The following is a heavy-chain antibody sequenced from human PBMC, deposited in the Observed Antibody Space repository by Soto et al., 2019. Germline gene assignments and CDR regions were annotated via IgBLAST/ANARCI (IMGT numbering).Heavy chain of an antibody. CDR2: IHSSGTT. CDR1: GGSITNLY. D-gene: IGHD2-2*01. CDR3: ARSAESHQYQNGLDV. Sequence: QVQLQESGPGLVKVSETLSLTCTVSGGSITNLYWTWIRQPPGKGLEWIGYIHSSGTTLYNPYLRSRVSIYIDTSKNQIYLRLTYVTAADTALYHCARSAESHQYQNGLDVWGQGTTVTVSS. V-gene: IGHV4-4*08. J-gene: IGHJ6*02.